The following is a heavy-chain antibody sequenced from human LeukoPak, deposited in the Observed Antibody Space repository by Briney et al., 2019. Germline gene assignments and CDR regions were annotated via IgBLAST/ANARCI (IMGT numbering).Heavy chain of an antibody. CDR3: ARQGNYYMDV. V-gene: IGHV5-51*01. J-gene: IGHJ6*03. Sequence: GASLKISWKGSGSRFTSYWIGWGRQMPGKGLEWMGIIYPGDSDTRYSPSFQGQVTISAAKSISTAYLQWSSLKASDTAMYYCARQGNYYMDVWGKGTTVTVSS. CDR2: IYPGDSDT. CDR1: GSRFTSYW.